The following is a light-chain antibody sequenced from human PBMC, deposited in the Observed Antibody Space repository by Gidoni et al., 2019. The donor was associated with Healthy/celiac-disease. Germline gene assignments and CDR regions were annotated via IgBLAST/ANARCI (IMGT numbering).Light chain of an antibody. CDR3: QQYYSTPPT. CDR2: WAS. CDR1: QSVLYSSNNKNY. V-gene: IGKV4-1*01. J-gene: IGKJ1*01. Sequence: DIVMTQSPASLAVSLGERATINCKSSQSVLYSSNNKNYLAWYQQKPGQPPKLLIYWASTRKSGVPDRFSGSGSGTDFTLTISSLQAEDVAVYYCQQYYSTPPTFGQGTKVEI.